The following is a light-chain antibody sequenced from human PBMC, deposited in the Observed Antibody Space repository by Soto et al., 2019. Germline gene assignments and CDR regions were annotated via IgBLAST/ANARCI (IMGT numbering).Light chain of an antibody. J-gene: IGKJ4*01. CDR3: LQDYSNPLT. V-gene: IGKV1-6*02. Sequence: AIQMTQSPSFLSASVGDRVTITCRSSHYIRDDVGWYQQKPGKAPRLLIFGAYKLQSGVPSRFSGSGSATEXXXXXXXXXPEDFATYYCLQDYSNPLTFGGGTKVEI. CDR2: GAY. CDR1: HYIRDD.